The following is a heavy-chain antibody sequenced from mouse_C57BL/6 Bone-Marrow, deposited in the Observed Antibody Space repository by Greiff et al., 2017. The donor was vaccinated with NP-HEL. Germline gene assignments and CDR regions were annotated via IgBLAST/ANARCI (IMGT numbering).Heavy chain of an antibody. J-gene: IGHJ4*01. CDR3: TRPLYYGSSYDAMDY. CDR1: GFTFSDAW. D-gene: IGHD1-1*01. V-gene: IGHV6-6*01. CDR2: IRNKANNHAT. Sequence: EVKLEESGGGLVQPGGSMKLSCAASGFTFSDAWMDWVRQSPEKGLEWVAEIRNKANNHATYYAESVKGRFTISRDDSKSSVYLQMNSLRAEDTGSYYCTRPLYYGSSYDAMDYWGQGTSVTVSS.